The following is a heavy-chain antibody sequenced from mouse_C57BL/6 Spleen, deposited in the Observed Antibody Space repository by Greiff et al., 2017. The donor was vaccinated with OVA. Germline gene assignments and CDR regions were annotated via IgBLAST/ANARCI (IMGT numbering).Heavy chain of an antibody. CDR3: TRGYYAYEDYAMDY. Sequence: EVQLQQSGTVLARPGASVKMSCKTSGYTFTSYWMHWVKQRPGQGLEWIGAIYPGNSDTSYNQKFKGKAKLTAVTSASTAYMELSSLTNEDSAVYYCTRGYYAYEDYAMDYWGQGTSVTVSS. D-gene: IGHD2-2*01. V-gene: IGHV1-5*01. CDR2: IYPGNSDT. CDR1: GYTFTSYW. J-gene: IGHJ4*01.